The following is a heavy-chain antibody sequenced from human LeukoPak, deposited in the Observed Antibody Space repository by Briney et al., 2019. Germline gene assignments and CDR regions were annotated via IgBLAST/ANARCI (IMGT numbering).Heavy chain of an antibody. CDR2: ISSSGSTI. J-gene: IGHJ4*02. CDR1: GFTFSDYY. V-gene: IGHV3-11*01. D-gene: IGHD2-21*02. Sequence: GGSLRLSCAASGFTFSDYYMSWIRQAPGKGLEWVSYISSSGSTIYYADSVKGRFTISRDNAKNSLYLQMNSLRAEDTAVYYCARGSSFASENCGGDCYPYYFDYWGQGTLVTVSS. CDR3: ARGSSFASENCGGDCYPYYFDY.